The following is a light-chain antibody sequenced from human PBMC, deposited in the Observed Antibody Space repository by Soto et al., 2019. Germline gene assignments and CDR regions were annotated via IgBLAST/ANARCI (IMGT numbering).Light chain of an antibody. CDR3: QQFNNYPPLYS. J-gene: IGKJ2*01. CDR1: QGISSA. V-gene: IGKV1D-13*01. CDR2: DAS. Sequence: AIQLTQSPSSLSASVGDRVTITCRASQGISSALAWYQQKPGKAPKLLIYDASSLESGVPSRFSGSGSGTDLTPTISSLQPEDFATYYCQQFNNYPPLYSFGQGTKLEIK.